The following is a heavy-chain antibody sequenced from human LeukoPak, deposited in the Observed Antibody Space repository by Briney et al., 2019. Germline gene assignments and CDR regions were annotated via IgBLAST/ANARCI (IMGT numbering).Heavy chain of an antibody. J-gene: IGHJ5*02. CDR2: IYYSGST. D-gene: IGHD6-19*01. CDR3: ARVCSSGWARYNWFDP. V-gene: IGHV4-38-2*02. CDR1: GYSISNGYY. Sequence: PSETLSLTCTVSGYSISNGYYWGWIRQPPGKGLEWIGSIYYSGSTYYNPSLKSRVTISVDTSKNQFSLKLSSVTAADTAVYYCARVCSSGWARYNWFDPWGQGTLVTVSS.